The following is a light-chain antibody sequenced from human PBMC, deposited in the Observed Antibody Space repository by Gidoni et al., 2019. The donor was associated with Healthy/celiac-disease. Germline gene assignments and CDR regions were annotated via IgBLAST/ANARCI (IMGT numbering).Light chain of an antibody. Sequence: DIQMTQSPSSLSASVGDSVTITCRASQSISSYLNWYQQKPGKAPKLLIYAASSLQSGVPSRCSGSGSGTDFTLTISSLQPEDFATYYCQQSYSTPPETFGQGTKVEIK. J-gene: IGKJ1*01. V-gene: IGKV1-39*01. CDR3: QQSYSTPPET. CDR2: AAS. CDR1: QSISSY.